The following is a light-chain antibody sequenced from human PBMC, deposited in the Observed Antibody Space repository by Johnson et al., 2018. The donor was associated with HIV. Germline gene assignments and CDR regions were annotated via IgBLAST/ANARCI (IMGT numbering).Light chain of an antibody. Sequence: QSVLTQPPSVSAAPGQKVAISCSGSSSNIGNNYVSWYQQLPGTAPKLLIYENDKRPSGIPDRFSGSKSGMSATLAITGLQTGDEADYYCGTWDTSLNAGGYGVGTGTKVTVL. CDR2: END. CDR3: GTWDTSLNAGGYG. V-gene: IGLV1-51*02. CDR1: SSNIGNNY. J-gene: IGLJ1*01.